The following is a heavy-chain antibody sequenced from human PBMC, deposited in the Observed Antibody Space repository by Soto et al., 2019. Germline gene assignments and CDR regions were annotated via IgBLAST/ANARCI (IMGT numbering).Heavy chain of an antibody. Sequence: QVQQVQSGAEVKKPGASVKVSCKASGCTFTGYYMHWVRQAPGQGLEWMGWINPNSGGTNYAQKFQGWVTMTRDTSISTAYMELSRLRSDDTAVYYCARGPIVVVVAATLDRGWFDPWGQGTLVTVSS. D-gene: IGHD2-15*01. CDR3: ARGPIVVVVAATLDRGWFDP. V-gene: IGHV1-2*04. J-gene: IGHJ5*02. CDR2: INPNSGGT. CDR1: GCTFTGYY.